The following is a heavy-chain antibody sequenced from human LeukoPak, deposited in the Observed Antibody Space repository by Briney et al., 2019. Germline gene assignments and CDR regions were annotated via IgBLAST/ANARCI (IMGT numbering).Heavy chain of an antibody. CDR1: GFTFSSYA. CDR2: ISGSGGST. CDR3: AKYGGHPLPHYYLDY. D-gene: IGHD3-16*01. Sequence: GGSLRLSCEVSGFTFSSYAMNWVRQAPGKGLEWVSVISGSGGSTYYADSVKGRFTISRDNSKNTLFLQMNSLRAEDTAVYYCAKYGGHPLPHYYLDYWGQGTQVTVSS. J-gene: IGHJ4*02. V-gene: IGHV3-23*01.